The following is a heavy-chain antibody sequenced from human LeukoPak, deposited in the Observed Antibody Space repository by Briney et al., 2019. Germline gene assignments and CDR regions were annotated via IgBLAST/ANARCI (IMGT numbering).Heavy chain of an antibody. Sequence: GGSLGLPCAASGFTFNPYGMSWFPRAPGRGREGVSSLSGSGERTLYADSVKGRFTISRDNSKNTLYLQMNSLRVDDTAVYYCAKLGDSHNYGDYEDCWGQGTLVTVSS. CDR3: AKLGDSHNYGDYEDC. CDR2: LSGSGERT. J-gene: IGHJ4*02. CDR1: GFTFNPYG. V-gene: IGHV3-23*01. D-gene: IGHD4-17*01.